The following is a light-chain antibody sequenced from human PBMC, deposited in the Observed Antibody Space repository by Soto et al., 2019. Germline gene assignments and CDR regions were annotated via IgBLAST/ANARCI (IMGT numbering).Light chain of an antibody. CDR2: DAS. V-gene: IGKV3-11*01. J-gene: IGKJ5*01. CDR3: QHRSDWPLT. Sequence: EIVFTQSPATLSLSPGGRATLSCRASQTVATFLSWYQQKPGQAPRLLIYDASNRATGIPARFSGSGSGTDFTLTISSLEPDDFAVYYCQHRSDWPLTFGQGTRLEIK. CDR1: QTVATF.